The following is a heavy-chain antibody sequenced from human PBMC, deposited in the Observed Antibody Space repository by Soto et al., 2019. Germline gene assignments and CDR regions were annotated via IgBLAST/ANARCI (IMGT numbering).Heavy chain of an antibody. CDR3: ARSSVAAAGTLGN. CDR1: GGTLNSYT. CDR2: IIPVLGVA. D-gene: IGHD6-13*01. J-gene: IGHJ4*02. V-gene: IGHV1-69*02. Sequence: QVQLVQSGAEVKKPGSSVKVSCKASGGTLNSYTINWVRQAPRHGPEWLGRIIPVLGVANYAQTFQGRVTITADKSTSTVYMDLTSLRSEDTAVYYCARSSVAAAGTLGNWGPGTLVTVSS.